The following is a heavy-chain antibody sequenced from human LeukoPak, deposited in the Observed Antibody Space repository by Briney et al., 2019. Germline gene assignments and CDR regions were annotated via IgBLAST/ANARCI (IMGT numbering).Heavy chain of an antibody. CDR2: ISGSGGST. CDR1: GFTFSSYA. J-gene: IGHJ4*02. Sequence: PGGSQRLSCAASGFTFSSYAMSWVRQAPGKGLEWVSAISGSGGSTYYADSVKGRFTISRDNSKNTLYLQMNSLRAEDTALYYCGVEVTDFGYFDYWGQGTLVTVSS. V-gene: IGHV3-23*01. D-gene: IGHD2-21*02. CDR3: GVEVTDFGYFDY.